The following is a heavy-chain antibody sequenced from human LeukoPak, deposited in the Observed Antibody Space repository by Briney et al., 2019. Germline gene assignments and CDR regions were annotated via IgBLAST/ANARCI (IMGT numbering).Heavy chain of an antibody. J-gene: IGHJ5*02. Sequence: GDSLKISCKGYGYSFTSYWIGWVRQMPGKGLEWMGIIYPGDSDTRYSPSFQGQVTISADKSISTAYLQWSSLKASDTAMYYCARHLYLAAAGYNCFDPRGQGALVTVSS. V-gene: IGHV5-51*01. D-gene: IGHD6-13*01. CDR2: IYPGDSDT. CDR1: GYSFTSYW. CDR3: ARHLYLAAAGYNCFDP.